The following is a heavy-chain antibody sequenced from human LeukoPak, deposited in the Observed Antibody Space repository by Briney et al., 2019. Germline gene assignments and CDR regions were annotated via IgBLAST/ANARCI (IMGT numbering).Heavy chain of an antibody. J-gene: IGHJ4*02. Sequence: SQTLSLTCTVSGGSISNGGYYWGWIRQPPGKGLEWIGSIYYSGSTYYNPSLKSRVTISVDTSKNQFSLKLSSVTAADTAVYYCARLGYSYGYQFDYWGQGTLVTVSS. V-gene: IGHV4-39*01. D-gene: IGHD5-18*01. CDR2: IYYSGST. CDR1: GGSISNGGYY. CDR3: ARLGYSYGYQFDY.